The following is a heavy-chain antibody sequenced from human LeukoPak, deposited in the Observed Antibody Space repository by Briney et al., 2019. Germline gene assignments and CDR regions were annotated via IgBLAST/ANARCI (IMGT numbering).Heavy chain of an antibody. J-gene: IGHJ4*02. CDR2: VSPSGGTT. CDR1: GYTFTRDY. V-gene: IGHV1-46*01. D-gene: IGHD6-13*01. Sequence: ASVKVSCKASGYTFTRDYVYWVRQAPGQGLEWMGIVSPSGGTTTYAQKFQGRVTMSRDTSTSTVYMELSSLRYDDTAVYYCASGHSSSWLDYWGQGTLAPVSS. CDR3: ASGHSSSWLDY.